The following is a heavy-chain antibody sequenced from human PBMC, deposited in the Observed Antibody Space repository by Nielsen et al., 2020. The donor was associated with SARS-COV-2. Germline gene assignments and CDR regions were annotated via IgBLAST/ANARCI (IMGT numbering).Heavy chain of an antibody. V-gene: IGHV3-13*04. CDR3: ARDRPARGGYCSSTSCYGFDY. J-gene: IGHJ4*02. CDR2: IRSAGDT. D-gene: IGHD2-2*01. Sequence: VRQAPGKGLEWVSAIRSAGDTYYSGSVRGRFTISRDNAKNSLYLQMNSLRAEDTAVYYCARDRPARGGYCSSTSCYGFDYWGQGTLVTVSS.